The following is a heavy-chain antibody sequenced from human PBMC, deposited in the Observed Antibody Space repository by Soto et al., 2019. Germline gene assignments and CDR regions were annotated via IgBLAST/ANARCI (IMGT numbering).Heavy chain of an antibody. J-gene: IGHJ6*02. CDR3: ARTTYGSGSTYYYYYGMDV. Sequence: ASVKVSCKASGYTFTGYYMHWVRQAPGQGLEWMGWINPNSGGTNYAQKFQGRVTMTRDTSISTAYMELSRLRSDDTAVYYCARTTYGSGSTYYYYYGMDVWGQGTTVTVSS. CDR2: INPNSGGT. D-gene: IGHD3-10*01. CDR1: GYTFTGYY. V-gene: IGHV1-2*02.